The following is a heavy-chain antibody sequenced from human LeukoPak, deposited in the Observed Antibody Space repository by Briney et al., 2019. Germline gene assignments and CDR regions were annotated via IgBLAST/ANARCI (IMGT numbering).Heavy chain of an antibody. CDR3: ARDLSKVGISGTTVYFDY. J-gene: IGHJ4*02. CDR1: GGSISRSSNY. V-gene: IGHV4-39*07. D-gene: IGHD1-7*01. Sequence: SETLSLTCTVSGGSISRSSNYWGWIRQPPGKGREWIGSIYYSGSTYYNPSLKSRVTISVDTSKNQFSLKLSSVTAADTAVYYCARDLSKVGISGTTVYFDYWGQGTLVTVSS. CDR2: IYYSGST.